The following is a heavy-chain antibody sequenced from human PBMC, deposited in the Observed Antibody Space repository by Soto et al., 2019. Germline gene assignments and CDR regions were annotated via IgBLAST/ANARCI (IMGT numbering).Heavy chain of an antibody. CDR3: AGGYCSSTSCLHYFDY. CDR2: IYYSGST. D-gene: IGHD2-2*01. J-gene: IGHJ4*02. Sequence: SETLSLTCTVSGGSISSGGYYWSWIRQHPGKGLEWIGYIYYSGSTYYNPSLKNRVTISVDTSKNQFSLKLSSVTAADTAVYYCAGGYCSSTSCLHYFDYWGQGTLVTVSS. V-gene: IGHV4-31*03. CDR1: GGSISSGGYY.